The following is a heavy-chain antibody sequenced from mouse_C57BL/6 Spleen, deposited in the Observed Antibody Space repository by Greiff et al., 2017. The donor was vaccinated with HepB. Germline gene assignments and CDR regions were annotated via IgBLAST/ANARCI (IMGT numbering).Heavy chain of an antibody. V-gene: IGHV5-17*01. CDR1: GFTFSDYG. CDR3: ASQGSNYVDYAMDY. Sequence: EVQLVESGGGLVKPGGSLKLSCAASGFTFSDYGMHWVRQAPAKGLEWVAYISSGSSTIYYAATVKGRFTISRDNAKNTLFLQMTRLRFEDTAMYYCASQGSNYVDYAMDYWGQGTSVTVSS. D-gene: IGHD2-5*01. J-gene: IGHJ4*01. CDR2: ISSGSSTI.